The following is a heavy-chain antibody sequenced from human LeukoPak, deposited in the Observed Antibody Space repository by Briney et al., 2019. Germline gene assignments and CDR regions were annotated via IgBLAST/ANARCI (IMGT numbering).Heavy chain of an antibody. Sequence: GSLRLSCAASGFTVSSNYMSWVRQAPGKGLEWVSSISSSSYIYYADSVKGRFTISRDNAKNSLYLQMNSLRAEDTAVYYCARSSAYYYDSSGYYFKNPFDYWGQGTLVTVSS. V-gene: IGHV3-69-1*01. CDR3: ARSSAYYYDSSGYYFKNPFDY. J-gene: IGHJ4*02. CDR2: ISSSSYI. D-gene: IGHD3-22*01. CDR1: GFTVSSNY.